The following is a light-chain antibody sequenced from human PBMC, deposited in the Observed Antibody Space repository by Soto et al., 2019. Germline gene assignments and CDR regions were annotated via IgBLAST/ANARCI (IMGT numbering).Light chain of an antibody. CDR3: QKYNSAPRT. CDR2: AAS. CDR1: QGISNY. V-gene: IGKV1-27*01. J-gene: IGKJ1*01. Sequence: DIQMTQSPSSLSASVGDRDTITCRASQGISNYLAWYQQKPGKVPKLLIYAASTLQSGVPSRFSGSGSGTEFTLTISSLQPEDVATYYCQKYNSAPRTFGEGTKVQIQ.